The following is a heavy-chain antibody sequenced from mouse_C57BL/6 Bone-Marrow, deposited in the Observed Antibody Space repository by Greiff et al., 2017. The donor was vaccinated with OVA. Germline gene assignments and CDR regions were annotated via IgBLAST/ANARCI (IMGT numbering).Heavy chain of an antibody. Sequence: EVQVVESGGGLVQPGGSMKLSCVASGFTFSNYWMNWVRQSPEKGLEWVAQIRLKSDNYATHYAESVKGRFTISRDDSKSSVYLQMNNLRAEDTGIYYCTGTPDYYGSNWYFDVWGTGTTVTVSS. J-gene: IGHJ1*03. V-gene: IGHV6-3*01. D-gene: IGHD1-1*01. CDR3: TGTPDYYGSNWYFDV. CDR2: IRLKSDNYAT. CDR1: GFTFSNYW.